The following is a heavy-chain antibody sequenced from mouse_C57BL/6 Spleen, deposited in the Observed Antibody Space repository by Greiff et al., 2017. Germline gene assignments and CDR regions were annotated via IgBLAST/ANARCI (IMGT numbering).Heavy chain of an antibody. CDR2: IDPEDGAT. J-gene: IGHJ2*01. V-gene: IGHV14-1*01. CDR1: GFNIKDYY. Sequence: EVQLVESGAELVRPGASVKLSCTASGFNIKDYYMNWVKQRPEQGLEWIGRIDPEDGATEYAPKFKGKATMTADTSSNTAYLQLSSLTSEDTAVYFCTTDAQAKGLDYWGQGTTLTVSS. D-gene: IGHD3-2*02. CDR3: TTDAQAKGLDY.